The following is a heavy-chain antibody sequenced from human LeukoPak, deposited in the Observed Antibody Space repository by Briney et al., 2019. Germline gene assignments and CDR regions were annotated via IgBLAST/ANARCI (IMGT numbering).Heavy chain of an antibody. J-gene: IGHJ4*02. D-gene: IGHD1/OR15-1a*01. CDR2: ISSSSSTI. CDR3: VKSNNLGGDY. V-gene: IGHV3-48*01. Sequence: PGGSLRLSCAASGFTFSSYSMNWVRQAPGKGLEWVSYISSSSSTIYYADSVKGRFTISRDNSKKTVYPQMQSLRVEDTAVYYCVKSNNLGGDYWGQGTLVTVSS. CDR1: GFTFSSYS.